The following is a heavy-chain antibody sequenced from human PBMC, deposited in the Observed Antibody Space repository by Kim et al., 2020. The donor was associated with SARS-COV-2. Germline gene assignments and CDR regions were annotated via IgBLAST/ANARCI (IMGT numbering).Heavy chain of an antibody. J-gene: IGHJ4*02. Sequence: GGSLRLSCAASGFTFSDYYMSWIRQAPGKGLEWVSYISSSSSYTNYADSVKGRFTISRDNAKNSLYLQMNSLRAEDTAVYYCARTYYGYEHFNDYWGQGTLVTVSS. CDR1: GFTFSDYY. D-gene: IGHD3-3*02. CDR3: ARTYYGYEHFNDY. CDR2: ISSSSSYT. V-gene: IGHV3-11*06.